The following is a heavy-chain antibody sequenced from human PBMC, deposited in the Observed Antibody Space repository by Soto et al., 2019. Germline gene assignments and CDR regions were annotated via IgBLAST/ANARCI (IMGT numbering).Heavy chain of an antibody. V-gene: IGHV3-11*06. CDR3: ARLRASSWYMGGYLDY. J-gene: IGHJ4*02. D-gene: IGHD6-13*01. CDR2: IVIGSDYT. Sequence: GGSLRLSCAASGFTFSDYYMSWIRQAPGKGLEWVSYIVIGSDYTNYADSVKGRFTISRDNAKNSLYLEMNSLRVEDTAVYYCARLRASSWYMGGYLDYWGQGTLVTVSS. CDR1: GFTFSDYY.